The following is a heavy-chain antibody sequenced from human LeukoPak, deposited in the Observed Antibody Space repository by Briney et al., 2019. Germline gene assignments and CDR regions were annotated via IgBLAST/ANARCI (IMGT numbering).Heavy chain of an antibody. CDR1: GFTFSTYG. J-gene: IGHJ4*02. V-gene: IGHV3-23*01. D-gene: IGHD5-18*01. CDR3: AREGIQLWSHFDY. CDR2: ISGSAATT. Sequence: GGSLRLSCAASGFTFSTYGMTWVRQAPGKGLEWVSAISGSAATTFYADSVKGRFAISRDNSKNTLYLQMNSLRAEDTAVYYCAREGIQLWSHFDYWGQGTLVTVSS.